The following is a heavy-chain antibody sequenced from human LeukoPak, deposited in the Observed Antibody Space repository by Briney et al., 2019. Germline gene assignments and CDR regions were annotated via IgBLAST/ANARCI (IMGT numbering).Heavy chain of an antibody. CDR2: INSDGSST. D-gene: IGHD2/OR15-2a*01. Sequence: PGGSLRLSCAASRFTFIIYWMHWVRQAPGKGLVWVSRINSDGSSTSYADSVKGRFTISRDNAKSTLYLQMNSRRAEDMAVYYCAMDRLLIPDCWGQGTLVTVSS. CDR1: RFTFIIYW. J-gene: IGHJ4*02. CDR3: AMDRLLIPDC. V-gene: IGHV3-74*01.